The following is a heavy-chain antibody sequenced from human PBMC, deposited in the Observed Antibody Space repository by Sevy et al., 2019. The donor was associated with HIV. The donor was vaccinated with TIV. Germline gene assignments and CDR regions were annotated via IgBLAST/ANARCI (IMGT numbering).Heavy chain of an antibody. D-gene: IGHD3-3*01. Sequence: SETLSLTCTVSGGSISSYYWSWIRQPPGKGLERIGYIYYSGSTNYNPSLKSRVTISVDTSKNQFSLKLSSVTAADTAVYYCARVGYDFWSGYIAKTKFDPWGQGTLVTVSS. V-gene: IGHV4-59*01. CDR1: GGSISSYY. CDR2: IYYSGST. J-gene: IGHJ5*02. CDR3: ARVGYDFWSGYIAKTKFDP.